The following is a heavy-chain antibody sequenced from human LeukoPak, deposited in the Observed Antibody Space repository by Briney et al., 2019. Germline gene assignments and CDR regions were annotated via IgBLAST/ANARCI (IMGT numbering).Heavy chain of an antibody. J-gene: IGHJ4*02. D-gene: IGHD3-22*01. Sequence: SETLSLTCTVSGGSISSGDYYWSWIRQPPGKGLEWIGYIYYSGSTNYNPSLKSRVTISVDTSKNQFSLNLNSVTAADTAVYYCARQYRRMNYFDSSGYSYLGYWGQGTLVTVSS. CDR3: ARQYRRMNYFDSSGYSYLGY. CDR2: IYYSGST. CDR1: GGSISSGDYY. V-gene: IGHV4-30-4*08.